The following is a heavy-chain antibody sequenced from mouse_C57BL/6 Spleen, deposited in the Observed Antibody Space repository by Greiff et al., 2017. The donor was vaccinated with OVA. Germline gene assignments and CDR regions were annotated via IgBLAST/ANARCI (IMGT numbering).Heavy chain of an antibody. V-gene: IGHV5-4*01. J-gene: IGHJ2*01. CDR1: GFTFSSYA. Sequence: EVKVVDSGGGLVKPGGSLKLSCAASGFTFSSYAMSWVRQTPEKRLEWVATISDGGSYTYYPDNVKGRFTISRDNAKNNLYLQMSHLKSEDTAMDYCAREGADGYFDYWGQGTTLTVSS. CDR2: ISDGGSYT. CDR3: AREGADGYFDY.